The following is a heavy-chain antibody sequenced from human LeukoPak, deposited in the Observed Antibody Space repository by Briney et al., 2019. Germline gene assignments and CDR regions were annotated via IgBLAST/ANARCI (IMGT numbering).Heavy chain of an antibody. CDR1: GYTFTSYD. CDR2: IIPIFGTA. CDR3: ARVPRYNWNYGFDY. V-gene: IGHV1-69*05. Sequence: SVKVSCKASGYTFTSYDINWVRQATGQGLEWMGGIIPIFGTANYAQKFQGRVTITTDESTSTAYMELSSLRSEDTAAYYCARVPRYNWNYGFDYWGQGTLVTVSS. J-gene: IGHJ4*02. D-gene: IGHD1-7*01.